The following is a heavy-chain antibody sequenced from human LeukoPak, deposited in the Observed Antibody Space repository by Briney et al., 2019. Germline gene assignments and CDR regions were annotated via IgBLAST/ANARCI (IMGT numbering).Heavy chain of an antibody. CDR1: GFTVSSSY. CDR3: ARDRVKRGYSYGIPLYGMDV. J-gene: IGHJ6*02. V-gene: IGHV3-53*01. CDR2: LYSDGST. Sequence: GGSLRLSCAASGFTVSSSYMTWVRQAPGKGVEWGSVLYSDGSTYYADYVKGRFTISRDNSMNTLYLQMNSLRAEDTAVYYCARDRVKRGYSYGIPLYGMDVWGQGTTVTVSS. D-gene: IGHD5-18*01.